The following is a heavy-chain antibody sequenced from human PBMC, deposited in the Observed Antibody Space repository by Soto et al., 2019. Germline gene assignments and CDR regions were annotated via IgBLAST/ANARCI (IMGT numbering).Heavy chain of an antibody. J-gene: IGHJ4*02. Sequence: SHRRSVAGGSSGSRSCCWGLINKPPGKGLEWIGSIYYSGSTYYNPSLKSRVTISVDTSKNQFSLKLSSVTAADTAVYYFARAGVVVVTARGCSDSRVQRTLVTVSS. V-gene: IGHV4-39*01. CDR1: GGSSGSRSCC. CDR3: ARAGVVVVTARGCSDS. CDR2: IYYSGST. D-gene: IGHD2-2*01.